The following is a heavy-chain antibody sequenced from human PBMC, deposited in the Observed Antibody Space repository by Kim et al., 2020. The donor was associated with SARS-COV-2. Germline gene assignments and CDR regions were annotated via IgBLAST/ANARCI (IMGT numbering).Heavy chain of an antibody. CDR3: ARQPTYSSGYFDY. J-gene: IGHJ4*02. V-gene: IGHV5-10-1*01. D-gene: IGHD6-19*01. Sequence: NYSPSCQGHVTISADKSISTAYLQWSSLKASDTAMYYCARQPTYSSGYFDYWGQGTLVTVSS.